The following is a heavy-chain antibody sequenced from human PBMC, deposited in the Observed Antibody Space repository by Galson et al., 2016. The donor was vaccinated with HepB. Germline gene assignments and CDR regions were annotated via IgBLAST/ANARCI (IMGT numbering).Heavy chain of an antibody. Sequence: SETLYLTCTVSGDSMRSSYWSWLRQSPGKGLEWIGYIYYSGTTNYNPSFQSRATISVDTSKSQFSLNVTSVTAADTGVFYCARQVGVFLDVWGQGTTVIVSS. D-gene: IGHD3-16*01. CDR1: GDSMRSSY. V-gene: IGHV4-59*08. J-gene: IGHJ6*02. CDR3: ARQVGVFLDV. CDR2: IYYSGTT.